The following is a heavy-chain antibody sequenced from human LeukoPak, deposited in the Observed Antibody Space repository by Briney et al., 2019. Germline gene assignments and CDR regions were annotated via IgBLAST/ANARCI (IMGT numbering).Heavy chain of an antibody. CDR1: GGSFSGYY. V-gene: IGHV4-34*01. CDR2: INHSGST. CDR3: AREATIAAAGTHYYYYMDV. J-gene: IGHJ6*03. D-gene: IGHD6-13*01. Sequence: SETLSLTCAVYGGSFSGYYWSWIRQPPGKGLEWIGEINHSGSTNYNPSLESRVTISVDTSKNQFSLKLSSVTAADTAVYYCAREATIAAAGTHYYYYMDVWGKGTTVTVSS.